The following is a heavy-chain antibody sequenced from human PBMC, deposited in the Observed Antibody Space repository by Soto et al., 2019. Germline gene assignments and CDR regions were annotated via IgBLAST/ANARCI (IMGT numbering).Heavy chain of an antibody. CDR1: GFTFSSYS. Sequence: GGSLRLSCAASGFTFSSYSMNWVRQAPGKGLEWVSSISSSSSYIYYADSVKGRFTISRDNAKNSLYLQMNSLRAEDTAVYYCARGNCPGGYPADFWGRRTLATVSS. J-gene: IGHJ4*02. D-gene: IGHD2-2*01. V-gene: IGHV3-21*01. CDR3: ARGNCPGGYPADF. CDR2: ISSSSSYI.